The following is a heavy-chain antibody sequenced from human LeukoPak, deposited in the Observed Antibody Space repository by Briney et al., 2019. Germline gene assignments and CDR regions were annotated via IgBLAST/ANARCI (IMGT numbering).Heavy chain of an antibody. CDR3: AKRGVVIRVILVGFHKEAYYFDS. CDR2: LSASGGST. V-gene: IGHV3-23*01. D-gene: IGHD3-10*01. J-gene: IGHJ4*02. CDR1: GITLSNYG. Sequence: GGSLGLSCAISGITLSNYGMSWVRQPPGKGLEWVAGLSASGGSTNYADSVKGRFTVSRDNPKNTLYLQMNSLRAEDTAVYFCAKRGVVIRVILVGFHKEAYYFDSWGQGALVTVSS.